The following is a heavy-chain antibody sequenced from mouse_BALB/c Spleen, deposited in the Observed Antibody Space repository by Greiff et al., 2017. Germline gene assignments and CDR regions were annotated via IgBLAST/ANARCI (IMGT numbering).Heavy chain of an antibody. V-gene: IGHV3-6*02. J-gene: IGHJ1*01. Sequence: VQLQQSGPGLVKPSQSLSLTCSVTGYSITSGYYWNWIRQFPGNKLEWMGYISYDGSNNYNPSLKNRISITRDTSKNQFFLKLNSVTTEDTATYYCAKDWYFDVWGEGTTVTVSS. CDR1: GYSITSGYY. CDR2: ISYDGSN. CDR3: AKDWYFDV.